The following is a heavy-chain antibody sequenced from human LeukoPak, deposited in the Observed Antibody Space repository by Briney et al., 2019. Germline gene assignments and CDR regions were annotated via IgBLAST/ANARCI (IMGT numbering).Heavy chain of an antibody. CDR1: GVTFDVYA. CDR3: AKVGTRGHYFDY. V-gene: IGHV3-9*01. Sequence: GGSLRLSCAASGVTFDVYAVHWVRDAPGKGVEWVSGISWNSASISYPDSVKGRFTISRDNAKNSLYLQMNSLRAEDTALYYCAKVGTRGHYFDYWGQGTLVTVSS. CDR2: ISWNSASI. J-gene: IGHJ4*02. D-gene: IGHD6-13*01.